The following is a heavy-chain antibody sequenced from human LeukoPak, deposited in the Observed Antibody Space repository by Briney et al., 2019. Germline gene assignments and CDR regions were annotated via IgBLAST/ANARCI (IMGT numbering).Heavy chain of an antibody. Sequence: ASVKVSCKASGGTFSSYAISWVRQAPGQGLEWMGWISPHNGNTNYAGKFQGRVTMTKDTSTSTAYMEVRSLRSDDTAVYYCARSPAVAATRVDYWGQGTLVTVSS. CDR2: ISPHNGNT. V-gene: IGHV1-18*01. J-gene: IGHJ4*02. D-gene: IGHD6-19*01. CDR1: GGTFSSYA. CDR3: ARSPAVAATRVDY.